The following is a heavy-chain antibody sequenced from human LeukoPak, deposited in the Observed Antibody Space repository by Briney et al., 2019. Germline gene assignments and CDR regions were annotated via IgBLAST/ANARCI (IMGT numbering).Heavy chain of an antibody. Sequence: GGLRLSCAASGFTFSSYDMTRVRQAPGKGLEWVSSISGSSTYIYYADSVKGRFTISRDNAKISLCLQMNSLRAEDTAVYYCASDHCTNGVCYTDYFDYWGRGTLVTVSS. CDR3: ASDHCTNGVCYTDYFDY. D-gene: IGHD2-8*01. CDR2: ISGSSTYI. V-gene: IGHV3-21*01. CDR1: GFTFSSYD. J-gene: IGHJ4*02.